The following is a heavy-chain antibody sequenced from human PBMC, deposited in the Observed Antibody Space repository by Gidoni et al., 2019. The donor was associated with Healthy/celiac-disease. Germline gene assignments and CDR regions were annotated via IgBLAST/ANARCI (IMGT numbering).Heavy chain of an antibody. J-gene: IGHJ2*01. CDR2: INPSGST. CDR1: GGSFSGYY. V-gene: IGHV4-34*01. CDR3: ARVRYDSSGDRLWYFDL. D-gene: IGHD3-22*01. Sequence: QVQLQQWGAGLLKPSAPLSLTCAVYGGSFSGYYWSWIRQPPGKGLEWIGEINPSGSTNYNPSLKSRVTISVDTSKNQFSLKLSSVTAADTAVYDCARVRYDSSGDRLWYFDLWGRGTLVTVSS.